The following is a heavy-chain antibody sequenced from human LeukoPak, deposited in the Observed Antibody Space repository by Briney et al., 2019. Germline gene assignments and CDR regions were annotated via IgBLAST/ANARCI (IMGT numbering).Heavy chain of an antibody. CDR1: GGSISSSSYY. J-gene: IGHJ4*02. V-gene: IGHV4-39*01. CDR2: IYYSGST. CDR3: ASPMIQLWLNFDQ. Sequence: PSETLFLTCTVSGGSISSSSYYWGWIRQPPGKGLEWIGSIYYSGSTYYNPSLKSRVTISVDTSKNQFSLKLNSVTAADTAVYYCASPMIQLWLNFDQWGQGILVTVSS. D-gene: IGHD5-18*01.